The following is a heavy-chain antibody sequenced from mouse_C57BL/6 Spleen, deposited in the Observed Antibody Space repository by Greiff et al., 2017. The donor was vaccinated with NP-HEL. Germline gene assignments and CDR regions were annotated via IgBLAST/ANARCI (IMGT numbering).Heavy chain of an antibody. CDR1: GYTFTDYY. J-gene: IGHJ4*01. CDR3: ARSNYGSSFYAMDY. D-gene: IGHD1-1*01. CDR2: INPNNGGT. V-gene: IGHV1-26*01. Sequence: EVQLPQSGPELVKPGASVEISCKASGYTFTDYYMNWVKQSHGKSLEWIGDINPNNGGTSYNQKFKGKATLTVDKSSSTAYMELRSLTSEDSAVYYCARSNYGSSFYAMDYWGQGTSVTVSS.